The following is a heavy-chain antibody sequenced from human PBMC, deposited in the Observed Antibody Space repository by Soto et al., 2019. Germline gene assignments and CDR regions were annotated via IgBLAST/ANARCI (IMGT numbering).Heavy chain of an antibody. V-gene: IGHV4-34*01. J-gene: IGHJ4*02. CDR3: ARESGYSGYESGGG. CDR2: INHSGST. Sequence: QVQLQQWGAGLLKPSETLSLTCAVYGGSFSGYYWSWILQPPGKGLEWIGEINHSGSTNYNPSLKSRVTISVDTSKNQFSLKLSSVTAADTAVYYCARESGYSGYESGGGWGQGTLVTVSS. D-gene: IGHD5-12*01. CDR1: GGSFSGYY.